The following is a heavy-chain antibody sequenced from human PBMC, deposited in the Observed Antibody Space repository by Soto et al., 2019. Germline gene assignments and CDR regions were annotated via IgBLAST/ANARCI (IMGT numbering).Heavy chain of an antibody. CDR3: ARGGSGWYGVRGYFDY. V-gene: IGHV3-21*01. Sequence: GGSLRLSCAASGFTFSSYSMNWVRQAPGKGLEWVSSISSSSSYIYYADSVKGRFTISRDNAKNSLYLQMNSLRAEDTAVYYCARGGSGWYGVRGYFDYWGQGTLVTVSS. D-gene: IGHD6-19*01. J-gene: IGHJ4*02. CDR1: GFTFSSYS. CDR2: ISSSSSYI.